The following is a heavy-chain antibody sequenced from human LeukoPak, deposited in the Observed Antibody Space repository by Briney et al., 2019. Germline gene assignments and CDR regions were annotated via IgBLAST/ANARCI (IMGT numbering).Heavy chain of an antibody. CDR2: INPNSGGT. V-gene: IGHV1-2*02. D-gene: IGHD1-26*01. Sequence: GASVKVSCKASGYTLTGYYMHWVRQAPGQGLEWMGWINPNSGGTNYAQKFQGRVTMTRDTSISTAYMELSRLRSDDTAVYYCARAAVGPNSDQHLDYWGQGTLVTVSS. CDR3: ARAAVGPNSDQHLDY. CDR1: GYTLTGYY. J-gene: IGHJ4*02.